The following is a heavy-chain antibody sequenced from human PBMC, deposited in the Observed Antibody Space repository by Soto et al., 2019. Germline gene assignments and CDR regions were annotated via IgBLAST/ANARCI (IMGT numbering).Heavy chain of an antibody. V-gene: IGHV3-30-3*01. CDR2: ISYDGSNK. Sequence: QVQLVESGGGVVQPGRSLRLSCAASGFTFSSYAMHWVRQAPGKGLEWVAVISYDGSNKYYADSVKGRFTISRDNSKNTLYVQMNSLRAEDTAVYYCARDRIYSSSWHDYWGQGTLVTVSS. D-gene: IGHD6-13*01. J-gene: IGHJ4*02. CDR1: GFTFSSYA. CDR3: ARDRIYSSSWHDY.